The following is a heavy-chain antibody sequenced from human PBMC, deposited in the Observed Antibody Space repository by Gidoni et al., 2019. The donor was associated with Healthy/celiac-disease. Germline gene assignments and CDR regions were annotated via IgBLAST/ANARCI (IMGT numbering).Heavy chain of an antibody. Sequence: EVQLLESGGGLVQPGGSLRLSCAASGFTFSSYAMSWVRQAPGKGLGWVSAISGSGGSTYYADSVKGRFTISRDNSKNTLYLQMNSLRAEDTAVYYCAKRIAAAGTGDGQFDYWGQGTLVTVSS. CDR1: GFTFSSYA. CDR2: ISGSGGST. CDR3: AKRIAAAGTGDGQFDY. V-gene: IGHV3-23*01. J-gene: IGHJ4*02. D-gene: IGHD6-13*01.